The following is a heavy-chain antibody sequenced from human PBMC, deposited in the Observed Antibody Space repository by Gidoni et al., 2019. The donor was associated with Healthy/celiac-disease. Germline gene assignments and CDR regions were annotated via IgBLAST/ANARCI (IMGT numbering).Heavy chain of an antibody. Sequence: EVQLVESGGGLVQPGRSLRLSCAASGFTFDDYAMHWVRQAPGKGLEWVSGISWNSGSIGYADSVKGRFTISRDNAKNSLYLQMNSLRAEDTALYYCAKDDYYDSSGYLGYWGQGTLVTVSS. V-gene: IGHV3-9*01. CDR1: GFTFDDYA. CDR2: ISWNSGSI. J-gene: IGHJ4*02. D-gene: IGHD3-22*01. CDR3: AKDDYYDSSGYLGY.